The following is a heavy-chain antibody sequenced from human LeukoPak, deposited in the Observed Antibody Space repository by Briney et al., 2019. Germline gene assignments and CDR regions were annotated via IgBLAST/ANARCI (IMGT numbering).Heavy chain of an antibody. CDR3: ARFISLGA. D-gene: IGHD3-16*01. V-gene: IGHV3-7*01. J-gene: IGHJ5*02. CDR1: GFTFNSYW. CDR2: IKKDGSEK. Sequence: GSLRLSCAASGFTFNSYWMSWVRQAPGKGLEWVANIKKDGSEKNYVDSVKGRFTISRDNAKNSLYLQVDSLRAEDTAVYYCARFISLGAWGQGTLVTVSS.